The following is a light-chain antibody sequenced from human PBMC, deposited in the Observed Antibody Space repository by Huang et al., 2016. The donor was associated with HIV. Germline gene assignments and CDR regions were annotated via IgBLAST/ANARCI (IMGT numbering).Light chain of an antibody. Sequence: DIVMTQSPRSLHVASGEPASISCRSSQSLLHRNEYNYLDWYVQKPGHAPQRLIYLGSVRAPGVPGRFSGSGSGTDFTLKISRVETEDVGIYYCVQGLHTPTFGGGTKVEI. J-gene: IGKJ4*01. V-gene: IGKV2-28*01. CDR2: LGS. CDR3: VQGLHTPT. CDR1: QSLLHRNEYNY.